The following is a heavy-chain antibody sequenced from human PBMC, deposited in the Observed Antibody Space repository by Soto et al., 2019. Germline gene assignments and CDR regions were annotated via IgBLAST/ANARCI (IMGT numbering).Heavy chain of an antibody. J-gene: IGHJ5*02. CDR3: ARGRNYYDSSGYYWSP. D-gene: IGHD3-22*01. CDR2: IYYSGST. V-gene: IGHV4-30-4*01. CDR1: GGSISSGDYY. Sequence: SETLSLTCTVSGGSISSGDYYWSWIRQPPGKGLEWIGYIYYSGSTYYNPSLKSRVTISVDTSKNQFSLKLSSVTAADTAVYYCARGRNYYDSSGYYWSPWGQGTLVTVSS.